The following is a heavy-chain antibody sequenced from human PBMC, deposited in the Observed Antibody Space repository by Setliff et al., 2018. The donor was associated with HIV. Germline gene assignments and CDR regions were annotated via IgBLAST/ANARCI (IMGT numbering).Heavy chain of an antibody. CDR3: AHYYYDTSGQPFDY. D-gene: IGHD3-22*01. CDR1: GDSISTYC. V-gene: IGHV4-4*08. CDR2: IYTSGST. Sequence: SETLSLTCTVSGDSISTYCWIWIRQPPGKGLEWIGRIYTSGSTNYNPSLKSRVTISLDTSKNQLSLKLSSVTAADTAVYYCAHYYYDTSGQPFDYWGQGTLVTVSS. J-gene: IGHJ4*02.